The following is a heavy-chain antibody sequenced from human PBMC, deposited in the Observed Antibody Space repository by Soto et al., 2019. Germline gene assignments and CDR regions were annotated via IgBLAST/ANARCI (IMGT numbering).Heavy chain of an antibody. CDR1: GFIFSAYA. D-gene: IGHD2-21*01. J-gene: IGHJ1*01. Sequence: EVQLLESGGGLVQPGGSLRLSCATSGFIFSAYAMTWVRQAPGRGLEWVSTISGTDGKTFYADSVKGRFSISRDTSTNTLYLHMNSLRAEDTAVYYCAKWTYLDFCGQGTRVTVSS. CDR3: AKWTYLDF. CDR2: ISGTDGKT. V-gene: IGHV3-23*01.